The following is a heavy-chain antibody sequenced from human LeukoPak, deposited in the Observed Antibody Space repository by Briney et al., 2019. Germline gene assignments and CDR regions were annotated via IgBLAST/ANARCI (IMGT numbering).Heavy chain of an antibody. D-gene: IGHD4-17*01. CDR1: GFTFSSYG. CDR2: IWYDGSNK. V-gene: IGHV3-33*01. CDR3: GRDGVYGDYGLDFDY. Sequence: GGSLRLSCAASGFTFSSYGMHWVRQAPGKGLEWVAVIWYDGSNKYYADSVKGRFTISRDNSKNTLYLQMNSLRAEDTAVYYCGRDGVYGDYGLDFDYWGQGTLVTVSS. J-gene: IGHJ4*02.